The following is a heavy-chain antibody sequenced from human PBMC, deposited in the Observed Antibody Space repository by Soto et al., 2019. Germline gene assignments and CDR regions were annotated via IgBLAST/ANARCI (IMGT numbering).Heavy chain of an antibody. J-gene: IGHJ4*02. V-gene: IGHV4-34*01. Sequence: PSETLSLTCAVYGGSFSGYYWSWIRQPPGKGLEWIGEINHSGSTNYNPSLKSRVTISVDTSKNQFSLKLSSVTAADTAVYYCARANYYDFWSGYHRPRFDYWGQGTLVTVSS. CDR1: GGSFSGYY. CDR2: INHSGST. CDR3: ARANYYDFWSGYHRPRFDY. D-gene: IGHD3-3*01.